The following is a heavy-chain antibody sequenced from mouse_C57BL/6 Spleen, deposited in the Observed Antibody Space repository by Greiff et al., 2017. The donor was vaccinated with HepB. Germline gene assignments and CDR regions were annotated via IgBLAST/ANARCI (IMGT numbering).Heavy chain of an antibody. CDR3: AAYYSNYERVGPFDY. CDR1: GYAFSSYW. CDR2: IYPGDGDT. D-gene: IGHD2-5*01. J-gene: IGHJ2*01. Sequence: VQLKESGAELVKPGASVKISCKASGYAFSSYWMNWVKQRPGKGLEWIGQIYPGDGDTNYNGKFKGKATLTADKSSSTAYMQLSSLTSEDSAVYFCAAYYSNYERVGPFDYWGQGTTLTVSS. V-gene: IGHV1-80*01.